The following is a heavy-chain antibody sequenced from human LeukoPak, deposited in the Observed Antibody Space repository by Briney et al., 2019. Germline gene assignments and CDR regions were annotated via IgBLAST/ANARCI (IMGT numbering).Heavy chain of an antibody. CDR2: IRYDGSNK. J-gene: IGHJ4*02. D-gene: IGHD5-12*01. CDR1: GFTFRSYG. Sequence: GGSLRLSCAASGFTFRSYGMHWVRQAPGKGLEWVAFIRYDGSNKYYADSVKGRFTISRDNSKNTLYLQMNSLRAEDTAVYYCAKGAGGVATIRGPFDYWGQGTLVTVSS. CDR3: AKGAGGVATIRGPFDY. V-gene: IGHV3-30*02.